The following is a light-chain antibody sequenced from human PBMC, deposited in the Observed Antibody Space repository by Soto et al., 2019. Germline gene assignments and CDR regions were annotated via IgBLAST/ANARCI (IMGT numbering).Light chain of an antibody. CDR3: SSHASGTTWV. Sequence: QSVLTQPASVSGSPGQSITISCTGTSSDVGGYTYVSWYQHHPGKAPKLMIYEVSNRPSGVSDRFSGSKSANTASLTISGLQTEDEADYYCSSHASGTTWVFGGGTKLTVL. CDR2: EVS. CDR1: SSDVGGYTY. J-gene: IGLJ3*02. V-gene: IGLV2-14*01.